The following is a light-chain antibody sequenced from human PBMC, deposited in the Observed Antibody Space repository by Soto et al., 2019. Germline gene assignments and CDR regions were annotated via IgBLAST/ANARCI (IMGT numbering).Light chain of an antibody. CDR3: MQGLQSTIT. V-gene: IGKV2-28*01. J-gene: IGKJ5*01. CDR1: QSLLHRNGKNY. Sequence: DIVMTQSPFSLAVTPGESASISCRSSQSLLHRNGKNYLDWYLQKPGQSPQLLIYLGSSRASGVPDRVSGSGSGTDFTLKIGRVEAEDVGINYCMQGLQSTITFGQGTRLEIK. CDR2: LGS.